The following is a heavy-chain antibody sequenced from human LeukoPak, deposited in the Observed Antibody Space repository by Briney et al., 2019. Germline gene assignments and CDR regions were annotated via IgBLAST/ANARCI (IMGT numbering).Heavy chain of an antibody. V-gene: IGHV3-23*01. CDR1: GFTFSSYS. CDR3: AKYSGYNLDY. J-gene: IGHJ4*02. D-gene: IGHD3-22*01. Sequence: GGSLRLSCAASGFTFSSYSMSWVRQLPGKGLEWVSSLTNSGSSTFYADAVKGRFTISRDNAKNTLYLQMNSLRAEDTAIYYCAKYSGYNLDYWGQGTLVTVSS. CDR2: LTNSGSST.